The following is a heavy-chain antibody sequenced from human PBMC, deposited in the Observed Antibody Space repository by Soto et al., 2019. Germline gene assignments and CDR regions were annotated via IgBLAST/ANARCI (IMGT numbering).Heavy chain of an antibody. Sequence: PSETLSLTSTVSGGSISIGGDYWSWIRQHPGKGLEWIGYIYYSGSTYYNPSLKSRVTIAGDTSKNQFSLKLSSVTAADTAVYYCARARYGDYRLLDYWGQGTLVTVSS. CDR3: ARARYGDYRLLDY. CDR2: IYYSGST. J-gene: IGHJ4*02. D-gene: IGHD4-17*01. V-gene: IGHV4-31*03. CDR1: GGSISIGGDY.